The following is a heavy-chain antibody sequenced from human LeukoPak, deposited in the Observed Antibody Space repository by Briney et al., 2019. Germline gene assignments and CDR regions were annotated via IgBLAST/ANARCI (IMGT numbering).Heavy chain of an antibody. CDR2: ISAYNGNT. CDR1: GYTFTSYG. J-gene: IGHJ6*02. D-gene: IGHD4-17*01. CDR3: AGDYGDSSYYYYGMDV. Sequence: ASVKVSCKASGYTFTSYGISWVRQAPGQGLEWMGWISAYNGNTNYAQKLQGRVTMTTDTSTSTAYMELRGLRSDDTAVYYCAGDYGDSSYYYYGMDVWGQGTTVTVSS. V-gene: IGHV1-18*01.